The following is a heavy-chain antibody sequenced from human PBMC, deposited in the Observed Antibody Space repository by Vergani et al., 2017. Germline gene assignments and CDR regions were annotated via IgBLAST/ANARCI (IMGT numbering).Heavy chain of an antibody. V-gene: IGHV3-30*02. CDR2: IQFDGSNQ. CDR1: GFTLSNYD. J-gene: IGHJ4*02. Sequence: QVQLVESGGGVVQRGGSPRLSCATSGFTLSNYDMQWIRQGPGKGLVFVAFIQFDGSNQYYADSVKGRFTLSRDFSKNTLYLQMNSLRTDDTATYYCAKHFRGWGIDYGGQGTQVIVSS. D-gene: IGHD3-16*01. CDR3: AKHFRGWGIDY.